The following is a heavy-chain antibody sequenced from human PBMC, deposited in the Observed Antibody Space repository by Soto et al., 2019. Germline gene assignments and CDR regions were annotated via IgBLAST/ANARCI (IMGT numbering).Heavy chain of an antibody. CDR3: AKRRGAGGHFDY. Sequence: DVPLLESGGGLVQHEGSLRLSCAASGFTFSSYAMGWVRQGPGKGLEWVAVVSIGGSTHYADSVRGRFTISRDNSKNTLSLQMNSLTAEDTAVYCCAKRRGAGGHFDYWGQGSLVTVSS. J-gene: IGHJ4*02. D-gene: IGHD2-15*01. V-gene: IGHV3-23*01. CDR2: VSIGGST. CDR1: GFTFSSYA.